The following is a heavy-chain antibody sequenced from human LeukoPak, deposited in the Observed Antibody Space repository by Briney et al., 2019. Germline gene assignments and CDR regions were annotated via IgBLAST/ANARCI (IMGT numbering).Heavy chain of an antibody. CDR2: INPNSGGT. CDR1: GYTFSSYG. V-gene: IGHV1-2*02. J-gene: IGHJ4*02. Sequence: GASVKVSCKASGYTFSSYGMSWVRQAPGQGLEWMGWINPNSGGTNYAQKFQGRVTMTRDTSISTAYMELSRLRSDDTAVYYCARGGIAAAGTDYWGQGTLVTVSS. CDR3: ARGGIAAAGTDY. D-gene: IGHD6-13*01.